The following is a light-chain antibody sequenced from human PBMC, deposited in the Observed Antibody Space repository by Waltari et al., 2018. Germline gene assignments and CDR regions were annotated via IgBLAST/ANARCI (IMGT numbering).Light chain of an antibody. V-gene: IGLV1-47*01. J-gene: IGLJ3*02. Sequence: QSILTQPPSASGTPGQRVTISCSGARSNIGNNYVYWYRQLPGPSPKLLLYKHNHRPSGVPDRFSGSKSGTSASLAISGLRAEDESDYFCSTWDDSVTGWLFGGGTKLTVL. CDR2: KHN. CDR1: RSNIGNNY. CDR3: STWDDSVTGWL.